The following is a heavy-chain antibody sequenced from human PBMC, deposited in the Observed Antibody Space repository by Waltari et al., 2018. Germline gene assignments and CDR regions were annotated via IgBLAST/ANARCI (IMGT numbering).Heavy chain of an antibody. CDR1: XYTFSXYG. CDR2: SSAKKLNA. J-gene: IGHJ6*02. Sequence: QVQLVQSGPEVKKPGASVKVSCKASXYTFSXYGVSXVRQAPGQGLEWMGWSSAKKLNANYAQKFXDRVTMTTXPSTXTAXMELXXLXSDDTAMXXXARDXEDDWNYGSXXYYGLDVXGHGTTVTVXS. V-gene: IGHV1-18*01. CDR3: ARDXEDDWNYGSXXYYGLDV. D-gene: IGHD1-7*01.